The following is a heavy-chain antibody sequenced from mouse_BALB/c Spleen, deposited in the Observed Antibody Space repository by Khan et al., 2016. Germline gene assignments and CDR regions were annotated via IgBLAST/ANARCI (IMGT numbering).Heavy chain of an antibody. CDR3: TLLGVRRDDYTMDY. D-gene: IGHD2-2*01. CDR2: INPYSGDT. Sequence: VQLKQSGPELVKPGASVKISCKASGYSFTGYFMNWVMQSHGRGLEWIGRINPYSGDTFYNQKFKDKAKLTVDLSSNTAHMELRSLSSEDSAVYYCTLLGVRRDDYTMDYWGRGTSVTVSS. J-gene: IGHJ4*01. V-gene: IGHV1-20*02. CDR1: GYSFTGYF.